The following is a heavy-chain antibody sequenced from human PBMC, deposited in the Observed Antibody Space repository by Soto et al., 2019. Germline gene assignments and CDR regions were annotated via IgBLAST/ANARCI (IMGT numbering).Heavy chain of an antibody. Sequence: QVQLQESGPGLVKSSQTLSLTCTVSGGSISTGGYYWSWIRQHPGKGLEWIGYIYYSGSTSYNPSLKSRVTISVGTSKNQFSLKLSSVTAADTAMYYCARAGGFCSGGTCYSYDYWGQGTLVTVSS. CDR2: IYYSGST. V-gene: IGHV4-31*03. CDR1: GGSISTGGYY. J-gene: IGHJ4*02. CDR3: ARAGGFCSGGTCYSYDY. D-gene: IGHD2-15*01.